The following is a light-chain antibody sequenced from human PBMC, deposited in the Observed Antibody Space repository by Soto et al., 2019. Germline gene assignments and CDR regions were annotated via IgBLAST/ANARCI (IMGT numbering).Light chain of an antibody. Sequence: QSALTQPASVSGSPGQSITISCTGTSSDVGSYNLVSWYQQHPGKAPKLMIYEGSKRPSGGSNRFSGSKSGNTASLTISGLQAEDEDDYYCCSYAGSHTVVFGGGTKLTVL. J-gene: IGLJ2*01. V-gene: IGLV2-23*01. CDR2: EGS. CDR1: SSDVGSYNL. CDR3: CSYAGSHTVV.